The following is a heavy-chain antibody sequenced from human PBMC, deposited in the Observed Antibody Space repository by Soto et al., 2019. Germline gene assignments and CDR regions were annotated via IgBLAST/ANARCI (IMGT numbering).Heavy chain of an antibody. Sequence: GGPLRLSCAASGFTFSSFGMHWVRQAPGKGLEWVAVASFDGSDKYYADSVKGRFTISRDNSKNTLYLQINSLRVEDTALYYCAKDRVSTEWGVYWFDPSGQGTLVTVS. V-gene: IGHV3-30*18. CDR1: GFTFSSFG. CDR3: AKDRVSTEWGVYWFDP. CDR2: ASFDGSDK. D-gene: IGHD1-1*01. J-gene: IGHJ5*02.